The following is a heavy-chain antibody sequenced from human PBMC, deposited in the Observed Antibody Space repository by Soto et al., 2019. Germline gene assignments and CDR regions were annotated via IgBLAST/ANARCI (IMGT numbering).Heavy chain of an antibody. V-gene: IGHV4-34*01. D-gene: IGHD4-4*01. J-gene: IGHJ4*02. Sequence: QVQLQQWGAGLLKPSETLSLTCAVYGGSFSGYYWSWIRQPPGKGLEWIGEINHSGSTNYNPSLKSRVTISVDTSKNQFPLKLSSVTAADTAVYYCARATPRSYSNYSYRFWGQGTLVTVSS. CDR3: ARATPRSYSNYSYRF. CDR1: GGSFSGYY. CDR2: INHSGST.